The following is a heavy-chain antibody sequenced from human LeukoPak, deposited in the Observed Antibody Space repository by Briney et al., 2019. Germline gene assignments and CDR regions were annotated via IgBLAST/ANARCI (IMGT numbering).Heavy chain of an antibody. D-gene: IGHD3-22*01. J-gene: IGHJ4*02. CDR3: ARVGPYDSSGYFDY. CDR2: IIPILGIA. CDR1: GGTFSSYA. V-gene: IGHV1-69*04. Sequence: ASVKVSCKASGGTFSSYAISWVRQAPGQGLEWMGRIIPILGIANYAQKFQGRVTITADKSTSTAYMELSSLRSEDTAVYYCARVGPYDSSGYFDYWGQGTLVTASS.